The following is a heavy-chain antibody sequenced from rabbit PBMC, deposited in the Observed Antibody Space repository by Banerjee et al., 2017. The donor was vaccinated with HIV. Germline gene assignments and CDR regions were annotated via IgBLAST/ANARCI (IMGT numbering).Heavy chain of an antibody. Sequence: QQLVESGGGLVKPGASLTLTCKASGFSFSSGYDMSWVRQAPGKGLEWIAFIYAGSSGSTYYASWAKGRFTISKTSSTTVTLQMTSLTAADTATYFCAGRSASDSGDRLNLWGPGTLVTVS. D-gene: IGHD1-1*01. CDR1: GFSFSSGYD. CDR2: IYAGSSGST. CDR3: AGRSASDSGDRLNL. J-gene: IGHJ4*01. V-gene: IGHV1S40*01.